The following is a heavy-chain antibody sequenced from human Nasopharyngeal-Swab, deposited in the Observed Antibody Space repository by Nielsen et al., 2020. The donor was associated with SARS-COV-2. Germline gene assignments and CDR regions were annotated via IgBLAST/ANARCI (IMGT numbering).Heavy chain of an antibody. Sequence: GEFLKISCAASGFTFSSYGMHWVRQAPGKGLEWVAVISYDGSNKYYADSVKGRFTISRDNSKNTLYLQMNSLRAEDTAVYYCAKDRHSSSWYIPFDYWGQGTLVTVSS. CDR3: AKDRHSSSWYIPFDY. V-gene: IGHV3-30*18. CDR1: GFTFSSYG. J-gene: IGHJ4*02. D-gene: IGHD6-13*01. CDR2: ISYDGSNK.